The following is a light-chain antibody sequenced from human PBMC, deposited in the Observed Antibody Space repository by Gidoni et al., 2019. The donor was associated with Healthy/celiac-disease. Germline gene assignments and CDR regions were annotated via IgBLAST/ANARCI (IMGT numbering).Light chain of an antibody. CDR1: QSVLYSSNNKNY. CDR2: WAS. Sequence: DIVMTKSPDSLAVSLGERATINCKSSQSVLYSSNNKNYLACYQQKPGQPPKLLIYWASTRESGVPDRFSGSGSGTDFTLTISSLQAEDVAVYYCQQYYSPLWAFGQGTKLEIK. J-gene: IGKJ2*01. V-gene: IGKV4-1*01. CDR3: QQYYSPLWA.